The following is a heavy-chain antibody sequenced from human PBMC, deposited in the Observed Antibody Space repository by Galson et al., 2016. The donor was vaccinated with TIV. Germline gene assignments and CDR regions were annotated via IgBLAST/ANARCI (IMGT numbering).Heavy chain of an antibody. CDR1: GYTFTSFD. CDR2: MSPSNGNT. V-gene: IGHV1-8*01. Sequence: SVKVSCKASGYTFTSFDISWIRQAPGQGLEWMGWMSPSNGNTGYAQKFRGRITMTRHPSTTTVYMELSGLTSEDTAVYYCARELGPAKWAPSNYFDYWGRGTLVTVSS. J-gene: IGHJ4*02. CDR3: ARELGPAKWAPSNYFDY. D-gene: IGHD1-26*01.